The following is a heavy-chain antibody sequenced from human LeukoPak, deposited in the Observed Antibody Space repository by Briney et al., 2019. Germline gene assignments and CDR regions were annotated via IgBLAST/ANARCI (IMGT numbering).Heavy chain of an antibody. Sequence: GGSLRLSCAASGFTVSSNYMSWVRQAPGKGLEWVSVIYSGGSTYYADSVKGRFTISRDNSKNTLYLQMNSLRAEDTAVYYCALQTRGRDLPNWGQGTLVTVSS. CDR1: GFTVSSNY. CDR3: ALQTRGRDLPN. J-gene: IGHJ4*02. D-gene: IGHD1-1*01. V-gene: IGHV3-53*01. CDR2: IYSGGST.